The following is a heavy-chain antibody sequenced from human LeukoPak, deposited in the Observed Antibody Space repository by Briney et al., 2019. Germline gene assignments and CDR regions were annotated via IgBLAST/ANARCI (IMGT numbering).Heavy chain of an antibody. J-gene: IGHJ6*03. V-gene: IGHV4-31*03. Sequence: PSQTLSLTCTVSGGSISSGGYYWSWIRQHPGKGLEWIGYIYYSGSTYYNPSLKSRVTISVDTSKNQFSLKLSSVTAADTAVYYCAREGGPPRYSNSHYYYYMDVWGKGTTVSVPS. CDR1: GGSISSGGYY. CDR3: AREGGPPRYSNSHYYYYMDV. D-gene: IGHD4-11*01. CDR2: IYYSGST.